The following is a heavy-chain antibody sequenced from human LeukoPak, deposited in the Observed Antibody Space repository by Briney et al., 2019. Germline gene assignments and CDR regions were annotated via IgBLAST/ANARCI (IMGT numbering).Heavy chain of an antibody. Sequence: SETLSLTCTVSGGSISSYYWSWIRQPPGKGLEWIGYIYYSGSTYYNPSLKSRVTISVDTSKNQFSLKLSSVTAADTAVYYCARDEDYGGNSGGFDYWGQGTLVTVSS. CDR1: GGSISSYY. J-gene: IGHJ4*02. V-gene: IGHV4-30-4*08. CDR3: ARDEDYGGNSGGFDY. CDR2: IYYSGST. D-gene: IGHD4-23*01.